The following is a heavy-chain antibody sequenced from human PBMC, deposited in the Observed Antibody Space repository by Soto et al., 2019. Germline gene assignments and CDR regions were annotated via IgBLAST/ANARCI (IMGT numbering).Heavy chain of an antibody. CDR2: INRSGGSA. CDR1: GFTFSSYA. Sequence: EVQLLDSGGGLVQPGGSLRLSCEASGFTFSSYAMSWVRQAPGKGLEWVSSINRSGGSANYADSVKGRFTISRDDSKSILSLQMNSLSAEDTAIYYCAKNYYFDCWGQGTLVTVSS. D-gene: IGHD3-10*01. CDR3: AKNYYFDC. J-gene: IGHJ4*02. V-gene: IGHV3-23*01.